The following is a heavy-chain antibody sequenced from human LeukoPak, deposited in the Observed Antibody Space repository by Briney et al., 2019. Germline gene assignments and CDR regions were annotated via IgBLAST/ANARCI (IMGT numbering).Heavy chain of an antibody. CDR1: GFTLNNAW. D-gene: IGHD5-24*01. CDR2: INGGGDTT. V-gene: IGHV3-23*01. J-gene: IGHJ4*02. Sequence: GGSLRLSCAASGFTLNNAWMTWVRQAPGKGLEWVSAINGGGDTTYYADSVKGRFTVSRDRSTNTLFLQMSSLRAEDSGMYYCAKALDTYGYMRFDYWGQGTLVTVSS. CDR3: AKALDTYGYMRFDY.